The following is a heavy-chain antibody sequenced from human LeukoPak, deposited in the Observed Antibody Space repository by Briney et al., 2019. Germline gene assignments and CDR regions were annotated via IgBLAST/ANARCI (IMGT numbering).Heavy chain of an antibody. Sequence: SETLSLTCTVSDGSISSSSYYWGWIRQPPGKGLEWIGSIYYSGSTYYNPSLKSRVTISVDTSKNQFSLKLSSVTAADTAVYYCASIVVITYYFDYWGQGTLVTVSS. CDR3: ASIVVITYYFDY. J-gene: IGHJ4*02. CDR1: DGSISSSSYY. D-gene: IGHD3-22*01. V-gene: IGHV4-39*01. CDR2: IYYSGST.